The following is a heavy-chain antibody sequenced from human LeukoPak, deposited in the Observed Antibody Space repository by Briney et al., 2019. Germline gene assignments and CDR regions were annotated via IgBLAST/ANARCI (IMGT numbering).Heavy chain of an antibody. J-gene: IGHJ4*02. CDR3: AARGLRGYSYGSAFDY. V-gene: IGHV1-58*01. CDR1: GFAFTSSA. Sequence: SVKVPCKASGFAFTSSAVQWVRQARGQRLEWIGWIVVGSGNTNYAQKFQERVTITRDMSTSTAYMELSSLRSEDTAVYYCAARGLRGYSYGSAFDYWGQGTLVTVSS. CDR2: IVVGSGNT. D-gene: IGHD5-18*01.